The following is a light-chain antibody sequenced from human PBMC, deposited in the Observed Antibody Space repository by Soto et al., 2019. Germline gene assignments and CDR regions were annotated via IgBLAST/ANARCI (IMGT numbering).Light chain of an antibody. Sequence: IRMTQSPAALSVSPGERATVPCRASQSVSSNLAWYQQKPCQAPRLLIYDASRRATGIPDRFSGSGSGTDFTLTISRLEPEDFAVYYCQEYDNSLWTFGQGTK. J-gene: IGKJ1*01. CDR1: QSVSSN. CDR2: DAS. V-gene: IGKV3D-15*01. CDR3: QEYDNSLWT.